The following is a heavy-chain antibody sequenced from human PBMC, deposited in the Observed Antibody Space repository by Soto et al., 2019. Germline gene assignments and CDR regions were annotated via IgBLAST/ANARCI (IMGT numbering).Heavy chain of an antibody. J-gene: IGHJ5*02. D-gene: IGHD2-2*01. CDR3: ARVPQPPGCSSTSCYRLYNWFDP. Sequence: ASVKVSCKASGYTFTSYGISWVRQAPGQGLEWMGWISAYNGNTSYAQKLQGRVTMTTDTSTSTAYMELRSLRSDDTAVYYCARVPQPPGCSSTSCYRLYNWFDPWGQGTLVTVSS. CDR1: GYTFTSYG. CDR2: ISAYNGNT. V-gene: IGHV1-18*01.